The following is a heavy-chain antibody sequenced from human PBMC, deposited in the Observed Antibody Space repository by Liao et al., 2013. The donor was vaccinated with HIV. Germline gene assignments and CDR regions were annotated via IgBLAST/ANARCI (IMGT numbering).Heavy chain of an antibody. CDR2: INHSGST. J-gene: IGHJ5*02. D-gene: IGHD3-10*01. CDR3: ARGYGSGSLTGVWFDP. CDR1: GGSISGYY. Sequence: QVQLQQWGAGLLKPSETLSLTCAVYGGSISGYYWSWIRQPPGKGLEWIGEINHSGSTNYNPSLKSRVTISVDTSKNQFSLKLSSVTAADTAVYYCARGYGSGSLTGVWFDPWGQGTLVTVSS. V-gene: IGHV4-34*01.